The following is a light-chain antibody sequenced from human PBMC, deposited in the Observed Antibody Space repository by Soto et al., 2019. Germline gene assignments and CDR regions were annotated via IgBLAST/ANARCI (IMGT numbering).Light chain of an antibody. V-gene: IGKV3D-15*01. CDR2: GAS. J-gene: IGKJ5*01. Sequence: ELVLTQSPGTLSLSPGERATLSCRASQSVSNNYSAWYQQKPGQAPRLLIYGASNRATGIPDRFSGSVSGTEFTLTISSLQSEDFAVYYCQQYNEWPPFTFGQGTRLEIK. CDR1: QSVSNN. CDR3: QQYNEWPPFT.